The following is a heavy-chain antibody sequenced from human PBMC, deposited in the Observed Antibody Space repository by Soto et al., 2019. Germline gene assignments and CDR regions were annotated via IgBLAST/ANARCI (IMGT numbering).Heavy chain of an antibody. J-gene: IGHJ1*01. CDR2: MNPNSGNT. V-gene: IGHV1-8*01. CDR3: ARGAQHYYDSSGYLTFQH. Sequence: QVQLVQTGAEVKKPGASVKVSCKASGYTLTSYDINWVRQATGQGLEWMGWMNPNSGNTGYAQKFQGRVTMTRNTSISTAYMELSSLRSEDTAVYYCARGAQHYYDSSGYLTFQHWGQGTLVTVSS. D-gene: IGHD3-22*01. CDR1: GYTLTSYD.